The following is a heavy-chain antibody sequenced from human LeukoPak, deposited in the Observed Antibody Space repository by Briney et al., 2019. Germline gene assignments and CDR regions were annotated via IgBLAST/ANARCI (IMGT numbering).Heavy chain of an antibody. J-gene: IGHJ4*02. D-gene: IGHD6-13*01. CDR1: GGSISNYY. Sequence: SETLSLTCTVSGGSISNYYWSWIRQPPGKGLEWIGYMYDSGNTNYNPSLKSRVTISADTSKNQFSLKLSSVTAADTAVYYCAGGLIAAAGTRVDYWGQGTLVTVSS. V-gene: IGHV4-59*01. CDR3: AGGLIAAAGTRVDY. CDR2: MYDSGNT.